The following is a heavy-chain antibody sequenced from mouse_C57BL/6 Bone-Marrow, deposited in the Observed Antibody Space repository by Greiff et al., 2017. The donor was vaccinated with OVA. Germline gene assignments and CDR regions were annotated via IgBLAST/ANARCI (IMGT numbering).Heavy chain of an antibody. CDR1: GFTFSSYG. Sequence: EVKLQESGGDLVKPGGSLKLSCAASGFTFSSYGMSWVRQTPDKRLEWVATISSGGSYTYYQDSVTGRFTFSRDKAKNTLYLHMSSLKSEDTAIYYCARRDYYGSYYYAMDYWGQGTSVTVSS. CDR2: ISSGGSYT. D-gene: IGHD1-1*01. CDR3: ARRDYYGSYYYAMDY. V-gene: IGHV5-6*02. J-gene: IGHJ4*01.